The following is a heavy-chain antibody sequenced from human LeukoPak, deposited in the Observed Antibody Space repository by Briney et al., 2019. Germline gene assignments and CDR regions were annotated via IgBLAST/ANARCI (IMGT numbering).Heavy chain of an antibody. CDR1: GFTFRNYV. V-gene: IGHV3-30-3*01. Sequence: GGSLRLSCAASGFTFRNYVIHWVRQAPGKGLEWVAVTSSDLNVKLYADSVKGRFTISRDNSRSTLYLQMNSLRPEDTAIYYCARDRGSGSTPGYWGQGTLVTVSS. CDR2: TSSDLNVK. D-gene: IGHD6-19*01. CDR3: ARDRGSGSTPGY. J-gene: IGHJ4*02.